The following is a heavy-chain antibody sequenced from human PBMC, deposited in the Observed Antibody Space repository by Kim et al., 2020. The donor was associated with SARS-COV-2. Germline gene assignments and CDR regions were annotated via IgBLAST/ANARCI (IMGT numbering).Heavy chain of an antibody. D-gene: IGHD3-9*01. J-gene: IGHJ4*02. V-gene: IGHV3-23*01. Sequence: GGSLRLSCAASGFTFSSYAMSWVRQAPGKGLEWVSAISGSGGSTYYADSVKGRFTISRDNSKNTLYLEMNSLRAEDTAVYYCAKDKGVQKYYEILTGYYLQQLIFDYWGQGTLVTVSS. CDR3: AKDKGVQKYYEILTGYYLQQLIFDY. CDR1: GFTFSSYA. CDR2: ISGSGGST.